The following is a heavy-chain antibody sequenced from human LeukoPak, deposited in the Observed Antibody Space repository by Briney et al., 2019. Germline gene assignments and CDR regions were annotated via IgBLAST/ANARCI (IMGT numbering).Heavy chain of an antibody. Sequence: ASVKVSCKASGYTFTSYDINWVRQATGQGLEWMGWMNPNSGNTGYAQKFQGRVTMTRNTSISTAYMELRSLRSDDTAVYYCARTATQLGYCSSTSCLHFDYWGQGTLVNVSS. CDR3: ARTATQLGYCSSTSCLHFDY. V-gene: IGHV1-8*01. D-gene: IGHD2-2*01. J-gene: IGHJ4*02. CDR1: GYTFTSYD. CDR2: MNPNSGNT.